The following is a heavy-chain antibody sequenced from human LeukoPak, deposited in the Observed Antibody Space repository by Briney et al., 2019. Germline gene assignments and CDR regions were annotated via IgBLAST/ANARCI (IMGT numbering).Heavy chain of an antibody. J-gene: IGHJ4*02. CDR3: ARGQPGRDGYNFFDY. CDR2: IKQDGSEK. V-gene: IGHV3-7*01. D-gene: IGHD5-24*01. Sequence: GGSLRLSCAASGFTFSSYEMNWVRQAPGKGLEWVANIKQDGSEKYYVDSVKGRFTISRDNAKNSLYLQMNSLRAEDTAVYYCARGQPGRDGYNFFDYWGQGTLVTVSS. CDR1: GFTFSSYE.